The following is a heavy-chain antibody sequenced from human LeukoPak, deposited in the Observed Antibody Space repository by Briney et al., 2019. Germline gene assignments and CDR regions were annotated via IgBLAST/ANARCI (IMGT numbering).Heavy chain of an antibody. CDR2: IYYSGST. CDR1: GGSISSYY. CDR3: ARVAGTGYYYGMDV. J-gene: IGHJ6*02. Sequence: PSETLSLTCTVSGGSISSYYWSWIRQPPGKGLEWIGYIYYSGSTNYNPSLKSRVTISVDTSKNQFSLKLSSVTAADTAVYYCARVAGTGYYYGMDVWGQGTTVTVSS. D-gene: IGHD6-19*01. V-gene: IGHV4-59*08.